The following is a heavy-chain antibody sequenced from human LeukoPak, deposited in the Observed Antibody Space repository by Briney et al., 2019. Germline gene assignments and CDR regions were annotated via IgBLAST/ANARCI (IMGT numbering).Heavy chain of an antibody. CDR2: LYSGGST. CDR3: ARGAEEGYFDL. CDR1: GFTVSTNY. J-gene: IGHJ2*01. Sequence: PGGSLRLSCAVSGFTVSTNYMTWVRQAPGKGLEWVSLLYSGGSTYYADSVKGRFTISRDNSKNTLYLQMNSLRAEDTAVYYCARGAEEGYFDLWGRGTLVTVSS. V-gene: IGHV3-53*01.